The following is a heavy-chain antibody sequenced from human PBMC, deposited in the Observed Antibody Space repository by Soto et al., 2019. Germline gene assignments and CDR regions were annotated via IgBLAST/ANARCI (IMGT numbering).Heavy chain of an antibody. CDR1: GFTFSSYG. CDR3: AKDKIQLWLLYYFDY. V-gene: IGHV3-30*18. Sequence: LRLSCAASGFTFSSYGMHWVRQAPGKGLEWVAVISYDGSNKYYADSVKGRFTISRDNSKNTLYLQMNSLRAEDTAVYYCAKDKIQLWLLYYFDYWGQGTLVTVSS. D-gene: IGHD5-18*01. J-gene: IGHJ4*02. CDR2: ISYDGSNK.